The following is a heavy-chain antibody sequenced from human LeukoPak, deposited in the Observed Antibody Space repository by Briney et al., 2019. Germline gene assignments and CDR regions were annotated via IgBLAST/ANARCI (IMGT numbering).Heavy chain of an antibody. D-gene: IGHD2-2*01. CDR3: AREDIVVVPGYYYYYMDV. CDR1: GFTFSSYW. V-gene: IGHV3-7*01. CDR2: IKQDESEK. Sequence: PGGSLRLSCAASGFTFSSYWMTWVRQAPGKGLEWAANIKQDESEKYYVDSVKGRFTISRDNAKNSLYLQMNSLRAEDTAVYYCAREDIVVVPGYYYYYMDVWGKGTTVTVSS. J-gene: IGHJ6*03.